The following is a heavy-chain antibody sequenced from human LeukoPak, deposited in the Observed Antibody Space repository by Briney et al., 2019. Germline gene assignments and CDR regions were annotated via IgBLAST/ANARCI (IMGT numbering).Heavy chain of an antibody. V-gene: IGHV3-23*01. CDR1: GSTFSSYA. D-gene: IGHD3-10*01. CDR3: AGNYGSGSYYYYYYYMDV. Sequence: GGSLRLSCAASGSTFSSYAMSWVRQAPGKGLEWVSAISGSGGSTYYADSVKGRFTISRDNSKNTLYLQMNSLRAEDTAVYYCAGNYGSGSYYYYYYYMDVWGKGTTVTVS. CDR2: ISGSGGST. J-gene: IGHJ6*03.